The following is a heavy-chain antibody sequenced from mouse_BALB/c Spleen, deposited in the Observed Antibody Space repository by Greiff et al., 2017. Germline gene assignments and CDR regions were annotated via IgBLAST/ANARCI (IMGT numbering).Heavy chain of an antibody. CDR1: GYAFTNYL. Sequence: VQLKESGAELVRPGTSVKVSCKASGYAFTNYLIEWVKQRPGQGLEWIGVINPGSGGTNYNEKFKGKATLTADKSSSTAYMQLSSLTSDDSAVYFCAITTVVVGDYWGQGTTLTVSS. V-gene: IGHV1-54*01. CDR3: AITTVVVGDY. CDR2: INPGSGGT. J-gene: IGHJ2*01. D-gene: IGHD1-1*01.